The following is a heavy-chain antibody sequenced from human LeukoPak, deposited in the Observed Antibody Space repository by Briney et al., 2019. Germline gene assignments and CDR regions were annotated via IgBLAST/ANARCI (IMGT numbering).Heavy chain of an antibody. Sequence: SETLSLTCTVSGGSISSYYWSWIRQPAGKGREWIGRIYTSGSTNYNPSLKSRVTMSVDTSKNQFSLKLSSVTAADTAVYYCARVGTYCSSTSCHYYYYVDVWGKGTTVTVSS. V-gene: IGHV4-4*07. CDR1: GGSISSYY. CDR2: IYTSGST. D-gene: IGHD2-2*01. J-gene: IGHJ6*03. CDR3: ARVGTYCSSTSCHYYYYVDV.